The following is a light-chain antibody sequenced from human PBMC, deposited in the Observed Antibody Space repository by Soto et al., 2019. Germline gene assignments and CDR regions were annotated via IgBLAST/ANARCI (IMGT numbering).Light chain of an antibody. V-gene: IGKV3-20*01. CDR3: QQYNYFWA. J-gene: IGKJ1*01. CDR1: QSVSSSY. Sequence: VLTQSPGTLSFSPWARATLSCSAIQSVSSSYLAWYQQKPGQSPRLLIYGASSRATGIPDRFSGSGSGTEFSLTISSLQPDDFATYYCQQYNYFWAFGQGTKVDIK. CDR2: GAS.